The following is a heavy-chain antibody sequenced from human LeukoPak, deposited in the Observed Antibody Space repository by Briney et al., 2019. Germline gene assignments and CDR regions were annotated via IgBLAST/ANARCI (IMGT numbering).Heavy chain of an antibody. J-gene: IGHJ5*02. Sequence: SETLSLTCSVSGDSISSSGYLWGWIRQPPGKGLEWIGSIYYSGTTYYNPSLKSRVTMSIDTSKNQFFLKLSSVTVADTAVYYCARRSWCGDYYRRWFDPWGQGTLVTVSS. CDR3: ARRSWCGDYYRRWFDP. CDR1: GDSISSSGYL. D-gene: IGHD2-21*02. CDR2: IYYSGTT. V-gene: IGHV4-39*01.